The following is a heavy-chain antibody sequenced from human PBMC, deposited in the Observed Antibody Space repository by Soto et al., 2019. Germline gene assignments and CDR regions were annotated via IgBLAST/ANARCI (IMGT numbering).Heavy chain of an antibody. V-gene: IGHV1-8*01. CDR2: MNPNSGNT. J-gene: IGHJ5*02. Sequence: ASVKVSCKASGYTFTSYDINWVRQATGQGLEWMGWMNPNSGNTGYAQKFQGRVTMTRNTSISTAYMELSSLRSEDTAVYYCARRYYYDSSGYYYYWFDPWGQGTLVTVSS. CDR1: GYTFTSYD. CDR3: ARRYYYDSSGYYYYWFDP. D-gene: IGHD3-22*01.